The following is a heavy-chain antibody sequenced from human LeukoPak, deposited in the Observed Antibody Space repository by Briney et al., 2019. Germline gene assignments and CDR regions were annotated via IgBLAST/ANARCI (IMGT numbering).Heavy chain of an antibody. J-gene: IGHJ3*01. CDR2: ISFSSGTI. D-gene: IGHD3-10*01. Sequence: GGSLRLSCEASGFSFSSYSMNWLRQAPGKGLEWISYISFSSGTIHYADSVKGRFTISRDNAKSSLYLQMNSLKAEDTALYYCARDTHYYGSGSPAFDFWGRGTMVTVSS. V-gene: IGHV3-48*01. CDR1: GFSFSSYS. CDR3: ARDTHYYGSGSPAFDF.